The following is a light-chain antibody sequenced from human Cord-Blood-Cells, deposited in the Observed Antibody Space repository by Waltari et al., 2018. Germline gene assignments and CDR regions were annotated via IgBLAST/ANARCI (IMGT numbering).Light chain of an antibody. J-gene: IGKJ1*01. CDR1: QSVSSN. CDR3: QQYNNWPST. CDR2: GAS. Sequence: IVMTQSPATLSVSPGERATLSCRASQSVSSNLAWYQQKPGQAPRLLIYGASTRASGIPARFSGSGSGTEFTLTISSLQSEDFAAYYCQQYNNWPSTFGQGTKVEIK. V-gene: IGKV3-15*01.